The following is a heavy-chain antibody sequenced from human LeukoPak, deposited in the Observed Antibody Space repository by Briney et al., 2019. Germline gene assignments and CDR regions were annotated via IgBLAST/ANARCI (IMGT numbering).Heavy chain of an antibody. CDR3: VRDVGGMSFFDF. Sequence: GGSLRLSCAASGFAFSGYAMAWVRQTATKGLEWVSTIDHRGLNTHYSDSVQGRLTISRDNSPDTLYLQMESLSAEDTAVYFCVRDVGGMSFFDFWGRGTLVIVSS. CDR1: GFAFSGYA. J-gene: IGHJ4*02. CDR2: IDHRGLNT. D-gene: IGHD3-16*01. V-gene: IGHV3-23*01.